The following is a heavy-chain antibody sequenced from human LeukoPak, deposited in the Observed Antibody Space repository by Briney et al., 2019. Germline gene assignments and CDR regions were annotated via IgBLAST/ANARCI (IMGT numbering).Heavy chain of an antibody. CDR1: GFTFSSYA. CDR2: ISGSGGST. CDR3: TRGLRGIASHYHGMDV. J-gene: IGHJ6*02. V-gene: IGHV3-23*01. D-gene: IGHD6-6*01. Sequence: GGSLRLSCAASGFTFSSYAMSWVRQAPGKGLEWVSAISGSGGSTYYADSVKGRFTISRDNSKNTLYLQMNSLRAEDTAVYYCTRGLRGIASHYHGMDVWGQGTTVTVSS.